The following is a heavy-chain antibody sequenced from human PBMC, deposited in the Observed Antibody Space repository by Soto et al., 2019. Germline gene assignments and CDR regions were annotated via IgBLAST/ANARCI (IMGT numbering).Heavy chain of an antibody. J-gene: IGHJ5*02. CDR1: GGSFSGYY. CDR3: ARLRVRKYKLLDGKNWFDP. D-gene: IGHD2-2*01. V-gene: IGHV4-34*01. Sequence: QVQLQQWGAGLLKPSETLSLTCAVYGGSFSGYYWSWIRQPPGKGLEWIGEINHSGSSNYNPSLKSRVTRSVDTSKNQFSLKLSSVTAADTAVYYCARLRVRKYKLLDGKNWFDPWGQGTLVTVSS. CDR2: INHSGSS.